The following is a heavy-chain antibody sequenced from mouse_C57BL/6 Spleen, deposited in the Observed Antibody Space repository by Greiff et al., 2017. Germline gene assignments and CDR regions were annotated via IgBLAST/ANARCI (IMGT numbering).Heavy chain of an antibody. CDR1: GYTFTSYW. Sequence: VQLQQSGTELVKPGASVKLSCKASGYTFTSYWMHWVKQRPGQGLEWIGNINPSNGGTNYNEKFKSKATLTVDKSSSTAYMQLSSLTSEDSAVYYCASSYYDYDNYYAMDYWGQGTSVTVSS. CDR2: INPSNGGT. V-gene: IGHV1-53*01. J-gene: IGHJ4*01. D-gene: IGHD2-4*01. CDR3: ASSYYDYDNYYAMDY.